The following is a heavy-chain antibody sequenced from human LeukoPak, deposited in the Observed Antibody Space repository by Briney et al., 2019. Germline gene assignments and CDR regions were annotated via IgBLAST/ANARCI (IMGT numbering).Heavy chain of an antibody. CDR2: INAGNGYT. CDR1: GYTFTSYA. CDR3: ARDNSVRDEAWWFNP. V-gene: IGHV1-3*03. D-gene: IGHD5-24*01. Sequence: GASVKVSCKASGYTFTSYAMHWVRQAPGQRLEWMGWINAGNGYTKYSQEFQGRVTLTRDMTTSTDYLELSSLRSEDTAVYYCARDNSVRDEAWWFNPWGQGTLVTVSS. J-gene: IGHJ5*02.